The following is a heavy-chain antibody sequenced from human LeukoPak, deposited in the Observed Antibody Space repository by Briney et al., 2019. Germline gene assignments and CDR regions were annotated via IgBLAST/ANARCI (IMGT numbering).Heavy chain of an antibody. J-gene: IGHJ5*02. D-gene: IGHD1-7*01. V-gene: IGHV4-39*07. CDR2: IYYSGST. CDR1: GGSISSSSYY. Sequence: SETLSLTCTVSGGSISSSSYYWGWIRQPPGKGLEWIGSIYYSGSTYYSPSLKSRVTISVDTSKNQFSLKLSSVTAADTAVYYCARGPGITGTTDWFDPWGQGTLVTVSS. CDR3: ARGPGITGTTDWFDP.